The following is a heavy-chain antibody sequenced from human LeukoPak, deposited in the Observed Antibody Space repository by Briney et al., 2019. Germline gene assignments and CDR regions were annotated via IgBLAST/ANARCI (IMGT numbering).Heavy chain of an antibody. CDR2: ISSSSSYI. CDR3: ARDVLLWFGEFNSYIDY. J-gene: IGHJ4*02. D-gene: IGHD3-10*01. CDR1: GFTFSSYS. V-gene: IGHV3-21*01. Sequence: SGGSLRLSCTASGFTFSSYSMNWVRQAPGKGLEWVSSISSSSSYIYYADSVKGRFTISRDNAKNSLYLQMNSLRAEDTAVYYCARDVLLWFGEFNSYIDYWGQGTLVTVSS.